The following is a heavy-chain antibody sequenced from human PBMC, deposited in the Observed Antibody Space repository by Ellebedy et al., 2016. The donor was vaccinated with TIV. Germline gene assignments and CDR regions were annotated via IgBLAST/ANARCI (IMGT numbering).Heavy chain of an antibody. V-gene: IGHV5-10-1*01. CDR2: IDPSDSYT. J-gene: IGHJ4*02. CDR1: GYSFTNYW. Sequence: PGGSLRLSCKSSGYSFTNYWITWVRQMPGKGLEWMGKIDPSDSYTTYSPSFRGHVTFSVDKSINTAYLQWSSLGASDTAIYYCSRESGYAVTQGVIDYWGQGTLVTVSS. D-gene: IGHD6-25*01. CDR3: SRESGYAVTQGVIDY.